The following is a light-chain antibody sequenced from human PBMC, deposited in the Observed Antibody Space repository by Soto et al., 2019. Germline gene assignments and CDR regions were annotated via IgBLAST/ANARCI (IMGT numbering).Light chain of an antibody. V-gene: IGKV3-20*01. CDR1: QSVSSSY. J-gene: IGKJ1*01. Sequence: EIVLTQSPGTLSLSPGERATLSCRASQSVSSSYLAWYQQKPDQAPRLHIYGASSRATGIPDRFSGSGSGTDFTLTISRLEPEDFAVYYCQQYGSSPTFGQGTKVDIK. CDR3: QQYGSSPT. CDR2: GAS.